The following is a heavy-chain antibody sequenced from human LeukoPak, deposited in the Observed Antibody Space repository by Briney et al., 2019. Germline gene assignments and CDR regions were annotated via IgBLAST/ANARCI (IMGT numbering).Heavy chain of an antibody. V-gene: IGHV1-18*04. CDR1: GYTFTGYG. J-gene: IGHJ4*02. CDR2: ISADKGNT. CDR3: ACGRYSGTYRNSDS. D-gene: IGHD1-26*01. Sequence: ASVKVSCKASGYTFTGYGISWVRQAPGQGLEWMGWISADKGNTNYAQKFQGRFTMTTDTSTSTAYMELRSLRSGDTAVYYCACGRYSGTYRNSDSWGQGTLVTVSS.